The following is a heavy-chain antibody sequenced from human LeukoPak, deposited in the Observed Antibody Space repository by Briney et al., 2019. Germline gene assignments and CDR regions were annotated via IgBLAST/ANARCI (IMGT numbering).Heavy chain of an antibody. CDR3: AREGGPYRPLDY. Sequence: PSETLSLTCTVSGGSTSSHFWSWMRQPPVKGLEWIGNIYNRGTTNYNPSLNSRVTMSVDMSENHISLKLTSVTAADTAVYYCAREGGPYRPLDYSGQGTLVTVSS. CDR2: IYNRGTT. V-gene: IGHV4-59*11. J-gene: IGHJ4*02. CDR1: GGSTSSHF.